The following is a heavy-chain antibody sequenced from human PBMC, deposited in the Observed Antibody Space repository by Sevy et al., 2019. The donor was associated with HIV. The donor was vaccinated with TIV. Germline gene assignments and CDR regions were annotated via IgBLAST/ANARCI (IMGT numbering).Heavy chain of an antibody. CDR1: GFTFSSYA. D-gene: IGHD3-22*01. CDR2: ISGSGGST. V-gene: IGHV3-23*01. Sequence: GGSLRLSCAASGFTFSSYAMSWVRQAPGKGLERVSAISGSGGSTYYADSVKGRFTISRDNSKNTLYLQMNSLRAEDTAVYYCAKDTLLHYYDSSGYYSLFDYWGQGTLVTVSS. CDR3: AKDTLLHYYDSSGYYSLFDY. J-gene: IGHJ4*02.